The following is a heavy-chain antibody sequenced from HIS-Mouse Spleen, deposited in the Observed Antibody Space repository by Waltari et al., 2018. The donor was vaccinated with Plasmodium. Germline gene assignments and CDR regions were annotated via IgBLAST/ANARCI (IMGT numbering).Heavy chain of an antibody. D-gene: IGHD6-19*01. V-gene: IGHV1-46*01. Sequence: QVQLVQSGAEVKKPGASVKVSCKASGYTFTSYYMHWVRQAPGQGLEWMGIINPSGGSTSYAQKCQGRVTMTRDTSTSTVYMELSSLRSEDTAVYYCARDLFRIGVAGTEYYYGMDVWGQGTTVTVSS. CDR3: ARDLFRIGVAGTEYYYGMDV. J-gene: IGHJ6*02. CDR2: INPSGGST. CDR1: GYTFTSYY.